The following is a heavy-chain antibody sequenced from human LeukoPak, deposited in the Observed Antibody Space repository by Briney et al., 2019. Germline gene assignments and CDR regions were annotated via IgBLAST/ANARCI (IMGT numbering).Heavy chain of an antibody. D-gene: IGHD3-22*01. CDR3: ARGKDSSDYFDY. J-gene: IGHJ4*02. CDR1: GGSITSDSYY. V-gene: IGHV4-31*03. CDR2: IYYSGSN. Sequence: PSETLSLTCTVSGGSITSDSYYWSWMRQHPGKGLEWIAYIYYSGSNYYNPSLKNRVTISVDTSKNQFSLKLSSVTAADTAVYFCARGKDSSDYFDYWGQGTLVTVSS.